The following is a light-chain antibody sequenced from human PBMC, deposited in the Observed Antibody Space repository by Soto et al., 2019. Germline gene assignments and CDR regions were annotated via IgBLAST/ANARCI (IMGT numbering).Light chain of an antibody. J-gene: IGKJ4*01. CDR1: RSVGDY. CDR3: QQRSDWPLT. Sequence: EIVLAQSPATLSLSPGDRATLSCRASRSVGDYLAWYQQKPGQPPRLLTYDAPIRATGIPARFSGSGSVTGFTPTISSPEPEAVAVYDGQQRSDWPLTFGGGTKVDIK. CDR2: DAP. V-gene: IGKV3-11*01.